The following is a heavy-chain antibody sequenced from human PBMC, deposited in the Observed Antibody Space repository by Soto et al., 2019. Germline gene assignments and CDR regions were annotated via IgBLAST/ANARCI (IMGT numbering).Heavy chain of an antibody. Sequence: ASVKVSCKASGYTFTSYYMHLVRQAPGQGLEWMGIINPSGGSTSYAQKFQGRVTMTRDTSTSTVYMELSSLRSEDTAVYYCARVASEYSSSSQGAFDIWGQGTMVTVSS. CDR1: GYTFTSYY. J-gene: IGHJ3*02. CDR2: INPSGGST. V-gene: IGHV1-46*03. D-gene: IGHD6-6*01. CDR3: ARVASEYSSSSQGAFDI.